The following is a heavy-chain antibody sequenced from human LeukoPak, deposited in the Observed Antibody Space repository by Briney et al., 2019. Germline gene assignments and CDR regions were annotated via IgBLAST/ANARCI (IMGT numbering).Heavy chain of an antibody. CDR2: MSASDAGT. D-gene: IGHD6-19*01. CDR1: GFTFRSYA. Sequence: PGGSLRLSCAAAGFTFRSYAMNWVRQGPGKGLEWVSTMSASDAGTYYADSVKGRFTISRDNSKNTLYLQMNSLGAEDTAVYYCAKGSAVADIYFDYWGQGTLVTVSS. V-gene: IGHV3-23*01. CDR3: AKGSAVADIYFDY. J-gene: IGHJ4*02.